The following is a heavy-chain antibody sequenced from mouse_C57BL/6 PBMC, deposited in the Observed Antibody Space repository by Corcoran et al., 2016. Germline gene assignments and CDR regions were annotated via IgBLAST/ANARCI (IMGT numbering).Heavy chain of an antibody. CDR1: GYTFTSYW. Sequence: QVQLQQPGAELVKPGASVKLSCKASGYTFTSYWMQWVKQRPGQGLEWIGEIDPSDSYTNFNQKFKGKATLTVDTSSSTAYMQLSSLTSEDSAVYYCARKLGRSSWFAYWGQGTLVTVSA. D-gene: IGHD4-1*01. J-gene: IGHJ3*01. CDR3: ARKLGRSSWFAY. V-gene: IGHV1-50*01. CDR2: IDPSDSYT.